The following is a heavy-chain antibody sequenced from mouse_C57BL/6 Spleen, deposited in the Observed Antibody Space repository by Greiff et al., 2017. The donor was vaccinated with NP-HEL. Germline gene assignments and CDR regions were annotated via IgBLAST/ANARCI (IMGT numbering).Heavy chain of an antibody. J-gene: IGHJ4*01. V-gene: IGHV1-22*01. D-gene: IGHD2-1*01. CDR3: ARRIYYGNYDAMDY. CDR1: GYTFTDYN. Sequence: VQLKQSGPELVKPGASVKMSCKASGYTFTDYNMHWVKQSHGKSLEWIGYINPNNGGTSYNQKFKGKATLTVNKSSSTAYMELRSLTSEDSAVYYCARRIYYGNYDAMDYWGQGTSVTVSS. CDR2: INPNNGGT.